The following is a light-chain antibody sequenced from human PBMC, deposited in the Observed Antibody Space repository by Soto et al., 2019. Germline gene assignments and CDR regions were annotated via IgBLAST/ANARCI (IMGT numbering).Light chain of an antibody. Sequence: DIQMTQSPSTLSASVGDRVSITCRASQSISRQLAWYQQKPGKAPNLLIYQASNLETGVPSRFTGSGSGTESPLPTSTLQLVNLATYYGQQYEIYWTCGKGTRGEVK. CDR1: QSISRQ. CDR3: QQYEIYWT. J-gene: IGKJ1*01. V-gene: IGKV1-5*03. CDR2: QAS.